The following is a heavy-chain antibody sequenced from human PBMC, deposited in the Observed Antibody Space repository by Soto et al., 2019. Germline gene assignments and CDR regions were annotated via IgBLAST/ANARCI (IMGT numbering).Heavy chain of an antibody. Sequence: PXGSLRLSCAASGFTFSSYSMNWVRQAPGKGLEWVSSISSSSSYIYYADSVKGRFTISRDNAKNSLYLQMNSLRAEDTAVYYCARVLFYDFWRGYYFYYYGMDVWGQGTTVTVSS. J-gene: IGHJ6*02. CDR3: ARVLFYDFWRGYYFYYYGMDV. CDR1: GFTFSSYS. D-gene: IGHD3-3*01. V-gene: IGHV3-21*01. CDR2: ISSSSSYI.